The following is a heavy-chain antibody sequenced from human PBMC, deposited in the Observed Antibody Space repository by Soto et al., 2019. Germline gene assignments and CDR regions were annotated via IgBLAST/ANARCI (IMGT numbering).Heavy chain of an antibody. CDR2: IIPIFGTA. V-gene: IGHV1-69*13. D-gene: IGHD2-2*01. Sequence: ASVKVSCKASGGTFSSYAISWVRQAPGQGLEWMGGIIPIFGTANYAQKFQGRVTITADESTSTAYMELSSLRSEDTAVYYCARVIVVVPAATLGWFDPWGQGTLVTVSS. J-gene: IGHJ5*02. CDR3: ARVIVVVPAATLGWFDP. CDR1: GGTFSSYA.